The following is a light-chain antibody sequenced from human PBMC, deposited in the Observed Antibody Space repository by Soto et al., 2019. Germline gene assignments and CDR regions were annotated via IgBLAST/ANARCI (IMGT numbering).Light chain of an antibody. CDR2: KAS. J-gene: IGKJ1*01. CDR3: HQYNTYLWT. V-gene: IGKV1-5*03. CDR1: QSVISW. Sequence: DIQMTQSPSTLSASVGDRVTITCRASQSVISWLAWYQQKPGRAPKLLLYKASTLESGVPSMFSGSRSGTEFTLTISSLQPDDFATYYCHQYNTYLWTFGQGTKVDIK.